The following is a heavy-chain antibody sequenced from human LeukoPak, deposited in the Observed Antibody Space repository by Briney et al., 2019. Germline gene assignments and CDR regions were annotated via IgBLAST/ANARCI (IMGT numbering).Heavy chain of an antibody. CDR2: ISAYNGNT. CDR1: GYTFTSYG. J-gene: IGHJ4*02. D-gene: IGHD2-15*01. CDR3: ARGAGYCSGGSCYYDY. Sequence: VASVKVSCKASGYTFTSYGISWVRQAPGQGLEWMGWISAYNGNTNYAQKLQGRVTLTTDTSTSTAYMELRSLRSDDTAVYYCARGAGYCSGGSCYYDYWGQGTLVTVSS. V-gene: IGHV1-18*01.